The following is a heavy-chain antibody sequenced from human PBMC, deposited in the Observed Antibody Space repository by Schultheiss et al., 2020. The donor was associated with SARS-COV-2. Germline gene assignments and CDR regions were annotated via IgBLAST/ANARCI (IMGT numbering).Heavy chain of an antibody. J-gene: IGHJ5*02. CDR3: ATELGYSSSWLGFDP. Sequence: SVKVSCKASGGTFSSYAISWVRQAPGQGLEWMGGIIPIFGTANYAQKFQGRVTITADESTSTAYMELSSLRAEDTAVYYCATELGYSSSWLGFDPWGQGTLVTVSS. CDR1: GGTFSSYA. V-gene: IGHV1-69*13. CDR2: IIPIFGTA. D-gene: IGHD6-13*01.